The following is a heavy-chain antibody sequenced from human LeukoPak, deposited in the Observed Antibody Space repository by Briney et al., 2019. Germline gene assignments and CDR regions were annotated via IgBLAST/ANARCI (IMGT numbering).Heavy chain of an antibody. D-gene: IGHD2-2*02. V-gene: IGHV1-69*01. CDR3: TSNSYQLLYCY. CDR1: GGTFSSYA. J-gene: IGHJ4*02. CDR2: IIPIFGTA. Sequence: ASVKVSCKASGGTFSSYAISWVRQAPGQGLEWMGGIIPIFGTANYAQKFQGRVTITADESTSTAYMELSSLRSEDTAVYYCTSNSYQLLYCYWGQGTLVTVSS.